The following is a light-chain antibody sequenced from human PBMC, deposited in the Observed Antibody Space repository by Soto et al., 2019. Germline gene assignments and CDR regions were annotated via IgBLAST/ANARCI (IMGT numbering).Light chain of an antibody. CDR1: SSDVGAYGY. CDR3: SSYTTSSTVV. CDR2: EVS. V-gene: IGLV2-14*01. Sequence: QSALTQPASVSGSPGQSITISCTGTSSDVGAYGYVSWYQQHPGKAPKLMIYEVSYRPSGVSNRFSGSKSGNAASLDISGLQAEDGAGYYCSSYTTSSTVVFGGGTKLTVL. J-gene: IGLJ2*01.